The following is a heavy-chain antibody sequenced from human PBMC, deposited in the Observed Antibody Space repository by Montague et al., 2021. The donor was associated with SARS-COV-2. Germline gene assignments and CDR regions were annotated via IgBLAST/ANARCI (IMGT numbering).Heavy chain of an antibody. CDR2: IYHSGST. CDR3: ARRYCSGTSCPNWFDP. Sequence: SETLSLTCAVSGGSISGSNWWSWVRQPPGKGLEWIGEIYHSGSTNYNPSLKSRVTISVDKSKNQFSLKLSSVTAADTAVYYCARRYCSGTSCPNWFDPWGQGTLVTVSS. CDR1: GGSISGSNW. V-gene: IGHV4-4*02. D-gene: IGHD2-2*01. J-gene: IGHJ5*02.